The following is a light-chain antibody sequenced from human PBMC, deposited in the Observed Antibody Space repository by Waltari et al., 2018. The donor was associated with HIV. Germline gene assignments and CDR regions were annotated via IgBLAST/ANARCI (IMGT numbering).Light chain of an antibody. J-gene: IGLJ2*01. Sequence: SYELTQPPSVSVSPGQTASITCSGNKLGGKYASWYQQKPGQSPVLVIYQGNRRPSGIPERFSGSNPENTATLTSSGTQTRDEADYYCQAWDSATGVFGGGTNLTVL. CDR1: KLGGKY. CDR2: QGN. V-gene: IGLV3-1*01. CDR3: QAWDSATGV.